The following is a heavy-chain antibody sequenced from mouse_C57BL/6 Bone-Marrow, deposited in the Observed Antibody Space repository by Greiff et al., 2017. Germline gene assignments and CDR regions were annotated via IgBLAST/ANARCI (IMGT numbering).Heavy chain of an antibody. CDR2: IWSGGST. V-gene: IGHV2-2*01. CDR3: ARNTAVVGPYCGY. Sequence: VQLQESGPGLVQPSQCLSITCTVSGFSLPCYGVHWVRQSPGKGLEWLGVIWSGGSTDYNAAFISRLSISKEKSKSQVFCKMNSLQADDTTIYYCARNTAVVGPYCGYWGQGTTLTVSS. J-gene: IGHJ2*01. CDR1: GFSLPCYG. D-gene: IGHD1-1*01.